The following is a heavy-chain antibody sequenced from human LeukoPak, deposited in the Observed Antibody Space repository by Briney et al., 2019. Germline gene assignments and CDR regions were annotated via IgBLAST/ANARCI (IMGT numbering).Heavy chain of an antibody. CDR3: AKDSAKKYDDY. J-gene: IGHJ4*02. CDR1: GFTFSSYA. Sequence: GGSLRLSCAASGFTFSSYAMNWVRQAPGKGLEWVSGISGSDGSTNYADSVKGRFTISRENSKNTLYLQMNSLRAEDTAVYYCAKDSAKKYDDYWGQGTLVTVSS. CDR2: ISGSDGST. V-gene: IGHV3-23*01. D-gene: IGHD2/OR15-2a*01.